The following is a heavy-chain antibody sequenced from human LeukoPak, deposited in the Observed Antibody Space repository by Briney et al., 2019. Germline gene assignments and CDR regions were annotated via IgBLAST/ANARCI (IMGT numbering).Heavy chain of an antibody. CDR3: ARYSSSGWFDF. CDR2: INYDGSQK. CDR1: GFTFSSYG. D-gene: IGHD3-10*01. Sequence: PGGSLRLSCAASGFTFSSYGMHWVRQAPGKGLEWLANINYDGSQKYHVDSVKGRFTISRDNAKNSLYLQLNSLRVEDTAVYYCARYSSSGWFDFWGQGTLVTVSS. J-gene: IGHJ4*02. V-gene: IGHV3-7*03.